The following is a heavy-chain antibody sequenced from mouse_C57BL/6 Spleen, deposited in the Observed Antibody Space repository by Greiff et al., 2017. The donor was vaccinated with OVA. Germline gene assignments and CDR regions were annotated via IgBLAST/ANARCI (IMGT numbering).Heavy chain of an antibody. CDR1: GYTFTDYY. V-gene: IGHV1-76*01. CDR3: ARGSQEDYAMDD. D-gene: IGHD3-1*01. Sequence: QVQLQQSGAELVRPGASVKLSCKASGYTFTDYYINWVKQRPGQGLEWIARIYPGSGNTYYNEKFKGKATLTAEKSSSTAYMQLSSLTSEDSAVYFCARGSQEDYAMDDWGQGTSVTVSS. CDR2: IYPGSGNT. J-gene: IGHJ4*01.